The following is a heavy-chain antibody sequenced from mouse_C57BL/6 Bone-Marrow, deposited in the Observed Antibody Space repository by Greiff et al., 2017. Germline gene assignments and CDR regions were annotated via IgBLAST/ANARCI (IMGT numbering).Heavy chain of an antibody. Sequence: EVQLQQSGPGLAKPSQTLSLTCSVTGYSITSDYWNWIRKFPGNKLEYMGYISYSSSTYYNPSLKSRISITRNTSKNQYYLRLNSVTTEDTATYYCARWDYGSSYWYFYVWGTGTTVTVSS. CDR2: ISYSSST. CDR3: ARWDYGSSYWYFYV. CDR1: GYSITSDY. V-gene: IGHV3-8*01. J-gene: IGHJ1*03. D-gene: IGHD1-1*01.